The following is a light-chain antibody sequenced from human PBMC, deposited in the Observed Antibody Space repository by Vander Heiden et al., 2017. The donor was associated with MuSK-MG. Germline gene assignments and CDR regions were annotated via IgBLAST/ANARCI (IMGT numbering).Light chain of an antibody. CDR3: QVWDSRVV. CDR2: RDS. CDR1: NIGSKN. J-gene: IGLJ2*01. Sequence: SYELTQPLSVSVALGQTARITCGGNNIGSKNVHWYQQKPGQAPVLVIYRDSNRPSGIPERFSGSNSGNTATLTTSRAQAGDEADYYCQVWDSRVVFGGGTKLTVL. V-gene: IGLV3-9*01.